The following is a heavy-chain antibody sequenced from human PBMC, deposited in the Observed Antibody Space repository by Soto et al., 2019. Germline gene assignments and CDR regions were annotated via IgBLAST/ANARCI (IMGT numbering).Heavy chain of an antibody. CDR2: IIPIFGTA. Sequence: SVKVSCKASGGTFSSYAISWVRQAPGQGLEWMGGIIPIFGTANYAQKFQGRVTITADESTSTAYVELSSLRSEDTAVYYCARMVVGAYKGYWFDPWGQGTLVTVS. J-gene: IGHJ5*02. D-gene: IGHD1-26*01. V-gene: IGHV1-69*13. CDR3: ARMVVGAYKGYWFDP. CDR1: GGTFSSYA.